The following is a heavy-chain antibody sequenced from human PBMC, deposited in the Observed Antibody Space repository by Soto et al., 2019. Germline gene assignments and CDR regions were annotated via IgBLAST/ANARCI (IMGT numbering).Heavy chain of an antibody. CDR3: GGDCSSTSCYIDY. Sequence: PGGSLRLSCAASGFTVNSHAMSWVRQAPGKGLEWVASISGSGDGTYYGDSVKGRFTISRDSSSSTLYLQMNNLRGEDTAVYYCGGDCSSTSCYIDYWGQGTRVTVSS. CDR1: GFTVNSHA. CDR2: ISGSGDGT. D-gene: IGHD2-2*02. V-gene: IGHV3-23*01. J-gene: IGHJ4*02.